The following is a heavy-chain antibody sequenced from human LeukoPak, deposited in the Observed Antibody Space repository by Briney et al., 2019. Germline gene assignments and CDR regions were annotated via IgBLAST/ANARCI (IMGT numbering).Heavy chain of an antibody. Sequence: GGSLRLSCAASGFTFSNAWMSWVRQAPGKGLEWVGRIKSKTDGGTTDYAAPVKGRFTISRDDSKNTLYLQMNSLKTEDTAVYYCTTGITMIGGDMDVWGKGTTVTVSS. CDR2: IKSKTDGGTT. V-gene: IGHV3-15*01. CDR1: GFTFSNAW. CDR3: TTGITMIGGDMDV. J-gene: IGHJ6*03. D-gene: IGHD3-22*01.